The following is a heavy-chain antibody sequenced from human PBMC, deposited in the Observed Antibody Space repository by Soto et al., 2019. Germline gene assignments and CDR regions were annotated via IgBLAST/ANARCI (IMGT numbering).Heavy chain of an antibody. D-gene: IGHD6-13*01. Sequence: QVQLVQSGAEVKKPGASVKVSCKASGYTFTSYGISWVRQAPGQGLEWMGWISAYNSNTNYAQKLQGRVTMTTDTSTSTAYMELRSLRSDDTAVYYCARDRYGSSLLGLNWFDPWGQGTLVTVSS. CDR3: ARDRYGSSLLGLNWFDP. CDR2: ISAYNSNT. J-gene: IGHJ5*02. V-gene: IGHV1-18*01. CDR1: GYTFTSYG.